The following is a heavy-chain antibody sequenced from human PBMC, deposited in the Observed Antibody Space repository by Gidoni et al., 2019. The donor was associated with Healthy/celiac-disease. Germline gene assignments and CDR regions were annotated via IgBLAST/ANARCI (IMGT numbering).Heavy chain of an antibody. CDR2: ISGSGGST. J-gene: IGHJ4*02. D-gene: IGHD1-26*01. V-gene: IGHV3-23*01. CDR3: ARGGLVGAQVY. CDR1: GFTFSSYA. Sequence: EVRRWKSGDGWVQPGGSRRLSGAASGFTFSSYASRWVRQAPVKGLECVSAISGSGGSTYYADSVKGRFTISRDNPQNTLYLQMNSPRADDTAVHYCARGGLVGAQVYWGQGTLVTVSS.